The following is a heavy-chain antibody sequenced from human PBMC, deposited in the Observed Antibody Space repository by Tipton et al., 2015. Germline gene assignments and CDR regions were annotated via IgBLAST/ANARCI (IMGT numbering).Heavy chain of an antibody. V-gene: IGHV3-23*01. CDR3: ARDQGIAAAGYYYYYGMDV. D-gene: IGHD6-13*01. Sequence: SLRLSCVASGFAFNAHAMSWVRQVPGKGLEWVSAISGSGGSTYYADSVKGRFTISRDNFKNTLYLQMNSLRAEDTAVYYCARDQGIAAAGYYYYYGMDVWGQGITVTVSS. J-gene: IGHJ6*02. CDR1: GFAFNAHA. CDR2: ISGSGGST.